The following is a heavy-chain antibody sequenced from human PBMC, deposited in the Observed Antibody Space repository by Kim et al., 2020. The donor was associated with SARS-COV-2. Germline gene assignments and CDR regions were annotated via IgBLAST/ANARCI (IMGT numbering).Heavy chain of an antibody. J-gene: IGHJ6*01. V-gene: IGHV4-34*01. CDR3: ARGRSGPIVVVIATSRNY. CDR1: GGSFSGYY. CDR2: INHSGST. Sequence: SETLSLTCAVYGGSFSGYYWSWIRQPPGKGLEWIGEINHSGSTNYNPSLKSRVTISVDTSKNQFSLKLSSVTAADTAVYYCARGRSGPIVVVIATSRNY. D-gene: IGHD2-21*01.